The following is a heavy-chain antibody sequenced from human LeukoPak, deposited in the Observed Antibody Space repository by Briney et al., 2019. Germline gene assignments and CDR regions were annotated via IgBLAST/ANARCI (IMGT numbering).Heavy chain of an antibody. CDR2: INHSGST. D-gene: IGHD6-13*01. CDR3: ARSSSSWYGVWFDP. Sequence: SETLSLTCAVYGWSFRGYYWSWIRQPPGKGLEWIGEINHSGSTNYNPSLKSRVTISVDTSKNQFSLKLSSVTAADTAVYYCARSSSSWYGVWFDPWGQGTLVTVSS. J-gene: IGHJ5*02. CDR1: GWSFRGYY. V-gene: IGHV4-34*01.